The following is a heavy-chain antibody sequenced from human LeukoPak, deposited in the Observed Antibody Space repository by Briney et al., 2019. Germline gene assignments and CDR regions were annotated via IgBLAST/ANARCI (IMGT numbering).Heavy chain of an antibody. J-gene: IGHJ4*02. Sequence: VSLTHTLSFHSITSKFSRCASHHAGKGREWIGKIHRSGRSNYNPSLQSRVTITVDRSKNQIALKLSSVTAANTAVYYCAREIVGGFNPGGYWGQGTLVTVS. CDR3: AREIVGGFNPGGY. CDR1: FHSITSKF. D-gene: IGHD1-14*01. V-gene: IGHV4-59*12. CDR2: IHRSGRS.